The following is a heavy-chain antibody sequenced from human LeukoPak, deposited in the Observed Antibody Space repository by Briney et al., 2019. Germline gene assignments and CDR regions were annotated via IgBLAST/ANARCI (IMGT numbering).Heavy chain of an antibody. CDR2: INTDGSST. CDR3: VKSGVDY. Sequence: GGSLRLSCAASGFTFSAKWMHWVRQAPGKGLVWVSRINTDGSSTNYADSVKGRFTISRDNAKNTVYLQMKSLRAEDTAVYYCVKSGVDYWGQGTLVTVSS. D-gene: IGHD3-3*01. V-gene: IGHV3-74*01. J-gene: IGHJ4*02. CDR1: GFTFSAKW.